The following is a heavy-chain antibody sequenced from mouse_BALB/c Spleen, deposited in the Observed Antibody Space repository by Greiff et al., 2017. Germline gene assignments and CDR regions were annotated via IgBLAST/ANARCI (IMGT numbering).Heavy chain of an antibody. V-gene: IGHV1S135*01. J-gene: IGHJ4*01. CDR1: GYAFTSYN. D-gene: IGHD4-1*01. CDR2: IDPYNGGT. CDR3: ARRGWDYYAMDY. Sequence: EVQLVESGPELVKPGASVKVSCKASGYAFTSYNMYWVKQSHGKSLEWIGYIDPYNGGTSYNQKFKGKATLTVDKSSSTAYMHLNSLTSEDSAVYYCARRGWDYYAMDYWGQGTSVTVSS.